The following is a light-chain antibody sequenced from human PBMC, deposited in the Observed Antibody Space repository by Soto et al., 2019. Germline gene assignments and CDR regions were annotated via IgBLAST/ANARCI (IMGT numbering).Light chain of an antibody. CDR3: PHRSNGRRWT. J-gene: IGKJ1*01. CDR1: QSVSSY. V-gene: IGKV3-11*01. Sequence: KGFTQCPAIMLVCPRERATLSCRASQSVSSYLAWYQQKPGQATRLLIYDASNRATGIPARFSGSGSGTDFTLTIRSPAPEDFAVYHHPHRSNGRRWTFDPGTEVDIK. CDR2: DAS.